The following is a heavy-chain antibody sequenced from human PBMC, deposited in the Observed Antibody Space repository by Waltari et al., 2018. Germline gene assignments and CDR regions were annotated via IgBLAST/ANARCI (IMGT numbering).Heavy chain of an antibody. D-gene: IGHD5-12*01. V-gene: IGHV4-59*01. J-gene: IGHJ3*02. CDR2: IYYSGST. CDR3: ARDGGDGYNLRADAFDI. Sequence: QVQLQESGPGLVKPSETLSLTCTVSGGSISSYYWSWIRQPPGKGLEWIGYIYYSGSTNYNPSLKSRVTISVDTSKNQFSLKLRSVTAADTAVYYCARDGGDGYNLRADAFDIWGQGTMVTVSS. CDR1: GGSISSYY.